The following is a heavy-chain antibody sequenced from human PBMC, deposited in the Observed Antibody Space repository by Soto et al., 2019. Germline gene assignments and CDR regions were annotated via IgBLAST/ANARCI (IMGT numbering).Heavy chain of an antibody. CDR3: ARDPGYGYDSSGYDY. J-gene: IGHJ4*02. V-gene: IGHV4-30-4*02. Sequence: ASDPRSLTCTVSGASIRSGDYYGIWIRQPPGKVLEWIGYLYYSGRTYYNPSQNSRVTISVDTSTHHISLKLSSVSAADTAVYYCARDPGYGYDSSGYDYWGQGTLVTVSS. D-gene: IGHD3-22*01. CDR2: LYYSGRT. CDR1: GASIRSGDYY.